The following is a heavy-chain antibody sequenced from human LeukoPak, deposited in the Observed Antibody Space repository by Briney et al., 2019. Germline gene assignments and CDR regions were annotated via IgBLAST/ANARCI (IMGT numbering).Heavy chain of an antibody. CDR2: IYYSGNT. V-gene: IGHV4-39*01. D-gene: IGHD4-23*01. Sequence: SETLSLTCTVSGGSISSSSYYWGWLRQPPGKGLEWIGSIYYSGNTYYNPSLKSRVTISVDTSKNQFSLKLSSVTATDTAVYYCARQHPYGGNSFDPWGQGTLVIVSS. CDR3: ARQHPYGGNSFDP. J-gene: IGHJ5*02. CDR1: GGSISSSSYY.